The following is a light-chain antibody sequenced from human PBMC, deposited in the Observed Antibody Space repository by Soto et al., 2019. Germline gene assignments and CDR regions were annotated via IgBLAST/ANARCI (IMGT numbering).Light chain of an antibody. CDR3: QVWDTSSDRVL. Sequence: SYELTQPPSVSVAPGKTATITCGGINIGSKGVHWYQQKPGQAPVLVIYYDSDRPSGIPERFSGSTSVNTATLTISRVEAGDEADYYCQVWDTSSDRVLFGGGTKLTVL. J-gene: IGLJ2*01. CDR2: YDS. V-gene: IGLV3-21*04. CDR1: NIGSKG.